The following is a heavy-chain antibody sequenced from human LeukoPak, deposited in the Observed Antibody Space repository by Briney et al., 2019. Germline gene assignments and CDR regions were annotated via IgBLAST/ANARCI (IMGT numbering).Heavy chain of an antibody. Sequence: GGSPRLSCAASGFTLSKHPMYWVRQAPGKGLEWVSSLSDTGDSRHYADSVKGRFTISRDSARSALYLQMNSLRAEDTAVYYCAKGDCASGSCYFDDWGQGSQVTVSS. D-gene: IGHD2-8*01. J-gene: IGHJ4*02. CDR1: GFTLSKHP. V-gene: IGHV3-23*01. CDR3: AKGDCASGSCYFDD. CDR2: LSDTGDSR.